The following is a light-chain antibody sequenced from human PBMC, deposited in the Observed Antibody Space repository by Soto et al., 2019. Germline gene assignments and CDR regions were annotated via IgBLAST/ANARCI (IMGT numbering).Light chain of an antibody. Sequence: QSVLTQPASVSGSPGQSITISCTGTSSDVGGYNSVSWYQQHPGKAPKLMIYEVSHRPSGVSNRFSGSKSANTASLTISGLQAEDEAHYYCSSFTTSTTYVFGTGTKVTVL. V-gene: IGLV2-14*01. CDR2: EVS. CDR3: SSFTTSTTYV. J-gene: IGLJ1*01. CDR1: SSDVGGYNS.